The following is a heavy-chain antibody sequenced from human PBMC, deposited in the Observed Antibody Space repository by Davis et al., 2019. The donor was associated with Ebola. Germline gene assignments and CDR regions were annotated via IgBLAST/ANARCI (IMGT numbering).Heavy chain of an antibody. Sequence: GESLKISCAASGFTFSSYGMHWVRQAPGKGLEWVAVISYDGSNKYYADSVKGRFTISRDNSKNTLYLQMNSLRAEDTAVYYCARAYCSSTSCSPISHGMDVWGQGTTVTVSS. D-gene: IGHD2-2*01. CDR1: GFTFSSYG. J-gene: IGHJ6*02. V-gene: IGHV3-30*03. CDR2: ISYDGSNK. CDR3: ARAYCSSTSCSPISHGMDV.